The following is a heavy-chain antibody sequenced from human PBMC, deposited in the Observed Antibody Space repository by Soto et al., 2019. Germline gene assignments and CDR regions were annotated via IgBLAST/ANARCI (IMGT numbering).Heavy chain of an antibody. CDR3: ARVHLVAGSAFYCAMDV. V-gene: IGHV3-21*01. CDR1: GFDLTSSR. CDR2: ISVSGKDT. D-gene: IGHD6-6*01. Sequence: PAGSLTLSCVASGFDLTSSRMNWVRQAPGKGLEWVASISVSGKDTFYRHSVKGRFAISRDSAGTSLFLRMDSVKVEDTAVYHCARVHLVAGSAFYCAMDVWGPGTAVTVSS. J-gene: IGHJ6*02.